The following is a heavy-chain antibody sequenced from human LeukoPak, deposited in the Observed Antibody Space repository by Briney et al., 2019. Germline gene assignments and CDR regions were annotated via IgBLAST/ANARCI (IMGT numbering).Heavy chain of an antibody. Sequence: PGGSLRLSCAASGFTFSSYGMHWVRQAPGKGLEWVAFIRYDGSNKYYADSVKGRFTISRDNSKNTLYLQMNSLRAEDTAVYYCAKSGIAAAASLNFWGQGTLVTVSS. CDR1: GFTFSSYG. CDR3: AKSGIAAAASLNF. CDR2: IRYDGSNK. V-gene: IGHV3-30*02. D-gene: IGHD6-13*01. J-gene: IGHJ4*02.